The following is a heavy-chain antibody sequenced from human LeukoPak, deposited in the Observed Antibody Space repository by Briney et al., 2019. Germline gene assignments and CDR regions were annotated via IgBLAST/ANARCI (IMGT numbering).Heavy chain of an antibody. V-gene: IGHV1-69*13. Sequence: SVKVSCKASGDTFSSYAISWVRQAPGQGLEWMGGIIPIFGTANYAQKFQGRVTITADESTSTAYMELSSLRSEDTAVYYCARERRYYYDSSGSKFDYWGQGTLVTVSS. D-gene: IGHD3-22*01. CDR1: GDTFSSYA. CDR2: IIPIFGTA. J-gene: IGHJ4*02. CDR3: ARERRYYYDSSGSKFDY.